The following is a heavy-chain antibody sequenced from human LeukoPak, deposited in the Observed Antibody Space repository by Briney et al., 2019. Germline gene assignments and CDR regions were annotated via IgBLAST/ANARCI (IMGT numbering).Heavy chain of an antibody. CDR2: IIPILGIP. Sequence: ASVKVSCKASGYTFTGYYMHWVRQAPGQGLEWMGRIIPILGIPNYAQKFQGRVTITADKSTSTAYMELSSLRSEDTAVYCCARDLRTGTTRGSGSYSPLDYWGQGTLVTVSS. V-gene: IGHV1-69*04. D-gene: IGHD3-10*01. CDR3: ARDLRTGTTRGSGSYSPLDY. CDR1: GYTFTGYY. J-gene: IGHJ4*02.